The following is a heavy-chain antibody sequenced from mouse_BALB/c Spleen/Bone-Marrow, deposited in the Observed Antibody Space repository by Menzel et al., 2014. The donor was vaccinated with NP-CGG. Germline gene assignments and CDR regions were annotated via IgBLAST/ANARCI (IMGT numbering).Heavy chain of an antibody. Sequence: EVQLQQSGGGLVQPGGSLKLSCATSGFTFSDYYMYWVRQTPEKRLEWVAYISNGGGSTYYPDTIKGRFTISRDNAKNTLYLKMSRLKSEDTAMYYCARQIHDVPLDYWGQGTSVTVSS. CDR3: ARQIHDVPLDY. J-gene: IGHJ4*01. D-gene: IGHD2-12*01. V-gene: IGHV5-12*02. CDR2: ISNGGGST. CDR1: GFTFSDYY.